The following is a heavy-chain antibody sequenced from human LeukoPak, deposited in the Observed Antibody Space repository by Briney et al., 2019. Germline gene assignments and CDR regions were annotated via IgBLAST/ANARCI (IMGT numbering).Heavy chain of an antibody. CDR2: IYYSGST. CDR1: GDSISSSSHY. J-gene: IGHJ4*02. D-gene: IGHD6-19*01. Sequence: SETLSLTCTVSGDSISSSSHYWGWIRQPPGKGLEWIGSIYYSGSTYYNPSLKSRVTISVDTSKNQFSLKLSSVTAADTAVYYCARHSRTPGIAVAGRLDWGQGTLVTVSS. V-gene: IGHV4-39*01. CDR3: ARHSRTPGIAVAGRLD.